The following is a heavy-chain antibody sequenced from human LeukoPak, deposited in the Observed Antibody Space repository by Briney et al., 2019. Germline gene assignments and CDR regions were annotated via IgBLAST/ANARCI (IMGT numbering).Heavy chain of an antibody. CDR3: AKDGGLLWFGELPKTFYYMDV. J-gene: IGHJ6*03. V-gene: IGHV3-30*02. CDR1: GFTFSSYG. Sequence: GGSLRLSCAASGFTFSSYGIHWVRQAPGKGLEWVTFIQYDGSNKYYADSVKGRFTISRDNSKNTLYLQMNSLRAEDTAVYYCAKDGGLLWFGELPKTFYYMDVWGKGTTVTVSS. CDR2: IQYDGSNK. D-gene: IGHD3-10*01.